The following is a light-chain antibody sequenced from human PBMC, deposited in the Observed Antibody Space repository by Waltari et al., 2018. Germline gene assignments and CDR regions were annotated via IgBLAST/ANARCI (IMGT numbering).Light chain of an antibody. CDR2: YAT. V-gene: IGKV1-13*02. CDR1: QGISSY. CDR3: QQYNSLPRT. J-gene: IGKJ1*01. Sequence: IQMTQSPSSLSASVGDRVTITCRASQGISSYLNWYQQKPGKAPKLLIYYATRLESGVPSRFSGSGSGTEFTLTISSLQPEDFATYYCQQYNSLPRTFGQGTKVEIK.